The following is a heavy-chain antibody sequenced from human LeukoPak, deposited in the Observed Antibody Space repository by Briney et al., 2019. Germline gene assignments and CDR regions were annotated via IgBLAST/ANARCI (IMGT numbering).Heavy chain of an antibody. J-gene: IGHJ5*02. CDR2: IYPGDSDT. Sequence: GESLKISCKGSRYSFTSYWIGWVRQMPGKGLEWMGIIYPGDSDTRYSPSFQGQVTISADKSISTAYLQWSSLKASDTAMYYCARQSAGYCSGGSCYPSSWFDPWGQGTLVTVSS. D-gene: IGHD2-15*01. V-gene: IGHV5-51*01. CDR3: ARQSAGYCSGGSCYPSSWFDP. CDR1: RYSFTSYW.